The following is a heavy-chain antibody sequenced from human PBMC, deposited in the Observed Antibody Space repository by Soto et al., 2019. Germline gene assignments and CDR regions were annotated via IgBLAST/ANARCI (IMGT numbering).Heavy chain of an antibody. Sequence: PGGSLRLSCVGSGFSFANAWMGWVRQAPGKGLEWVGRLKSKPDGGTTDYGEPVKGRFSVSRDDSENTVLLQMNSLEIDDTGVYYCTTDGGLAIRLLFDFWGQGTPLTLSS. D-gene: IGHD6-13*01. V-gene: IGHV3-15*01. J-gene: IGHJ4*02. CDR1: GFSFANAW. CDR2: LKSKPDGGTT. CDR3: TTDGGLAIRLLFDF.